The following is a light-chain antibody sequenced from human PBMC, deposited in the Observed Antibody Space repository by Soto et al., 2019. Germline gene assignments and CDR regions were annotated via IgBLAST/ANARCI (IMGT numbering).Light chain of an antibody. CDR3: QQYNNWPPGDIT. CDR2: GAS. CDR1: QSVSSN. V-gene: IGKV3D-15*01. J-gene: IGKJ5*01. Sequence: EIAITQSPATLSVSPGVRATLSCRASQSVSSNLAWYQQKPGQAPRLLIYGASTRATGIPARFSGSGSGTEFTLTISSLQSEDFAVYYCQQYNNWPPGDITFGQGTGLEIK.